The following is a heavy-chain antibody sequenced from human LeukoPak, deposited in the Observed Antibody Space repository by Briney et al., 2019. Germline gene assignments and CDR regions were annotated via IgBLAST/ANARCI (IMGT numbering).Heavy chain of an antibody. CDR2: INPNSGGT. J-gene: IGHJ4*02. V-gene: IGHV1-2*02. CDR3: ARDSPDNYYGSGTYIEGPDFDY. D-gene: IGHD3-10*01. CDR1: GGTFSSYA. Sequence: GASVKASCKASGGTFSSYAISWVRQAPGQGLEWMGWINPNSGGTNYAQKLQGRVTMTRGTSISTAYMELSRLRSDDTAVYYCARDSPDNYYGSGTYIEGPDFDYWGQGTLVTVSS.